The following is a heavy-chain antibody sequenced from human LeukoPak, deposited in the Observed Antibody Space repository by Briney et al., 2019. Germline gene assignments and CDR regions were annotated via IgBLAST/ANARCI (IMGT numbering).Heavy chain of an antibody. J-gene: IGHJ4*02. CDR2: IYYSGST. CDR3: ARSYSTGWYAMKDS. D-gene: IGHD6-19*01. Sequence: SETLSLTCTVSGGSIRSSDYYWGWIRQPPGKGLEWIGSIYYSGSTYYNPSLETRVTISVDTSKNQFSLKLTSVTAADTAVYYCARSYSTGWYAMKDSWGQGASVTVSS. CDR1: GGSIRSSDYY. V-gene: IGHV4-39*01.